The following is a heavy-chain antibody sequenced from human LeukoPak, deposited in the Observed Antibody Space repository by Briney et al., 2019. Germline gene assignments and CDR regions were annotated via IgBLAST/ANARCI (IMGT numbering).Heavy chain of an antibody. D-gene: IGHD3-16*01. CDR2: INHSGST. CDR3: ARMGSLKNWFDP. Sequence: PSETLSLTCAVYGGSFSGYYWSWIRQPPGKGLEWIGEINHSGSTNYNPSLKSRVTMSVDTSKNQFSLKLSSVTAADTAVYYCARMGSLKNWFDPWGQGTLVTVSS. V-gene: IGHV4-34*01. J-gene: IGHJ5*02. CDR1: GGSFSGYY.